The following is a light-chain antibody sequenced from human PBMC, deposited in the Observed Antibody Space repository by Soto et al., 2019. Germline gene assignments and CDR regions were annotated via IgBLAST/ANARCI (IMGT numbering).Light chain of an antibody. CDR1: QSISGN. V-gene: IGKV3-15*01. Sequence: EIVLTQSPATLSVSPGERATLSCRASQSISGNLAWYQQKPGQAPRLLIYGASTRATGVPARFSGSGSGTGFTLTISSLQSEDFAVYYCQQYNMWPNTFGQGTRLEIK. CDR2: GAS. J-gene: IGKJ5*01. CDR3: QQYNMWPNT.